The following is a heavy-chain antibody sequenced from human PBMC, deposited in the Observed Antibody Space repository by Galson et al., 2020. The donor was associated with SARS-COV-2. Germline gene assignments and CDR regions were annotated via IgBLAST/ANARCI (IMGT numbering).Heavy chain of an antibody. D-gene: IGHD6-13*01. CDR1: DGSITSGSYY. Sequence: SENLSLTCTVSDGSITSGSYYWGWIRQSTGMGLERIGSTYHSGGANYNPSFKSRVPISVDTSKNQFSLKLTSVTAADSALYFCVRSYSSSWYSPTYYYGLDLWGQGTTVTVSS. CDR2: TYHSGGA. CDR3: VRSYSSSWYSPTYYYGLDL. J-gene: IGHJ6*02. V-gene: IGHV4-39*07.